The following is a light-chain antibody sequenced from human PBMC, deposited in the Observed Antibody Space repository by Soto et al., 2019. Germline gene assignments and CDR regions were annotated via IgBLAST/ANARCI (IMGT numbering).Light chain of an antibody. J-gene: IGKJ4*01. CDR3: QQTYRAPYS. V-gene: IGKV1-39*01. CDR1: ENIDSH. CDR2: SAS. Sequence: DIQMTQSPPSLSASVGDSVTIVCRATENIDSHLNWYQQKPGSAPTLIVYSASALQSGVPSRFSGSVSGTTFTLTITSLQPEDVSLYFCQQTYRAPYSFGGGT.